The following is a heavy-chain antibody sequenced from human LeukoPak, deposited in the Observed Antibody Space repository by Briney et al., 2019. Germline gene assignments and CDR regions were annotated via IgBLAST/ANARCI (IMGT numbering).Heavy chain of an antibody. CDR3: ARSQFGELLNGFDY. CDR1: GFTFSSYS. J-gene: IGHJ4*02. V-gene: IGHV3-21*01. CDR2: ISSSSYT. D-gene: IGHD3-10*01. Sequence: KPGGSLRLSCAASGFTFSSYSMNWVRQAPGKGLEWVSSISSSSYTYYADSVKGRFTISRDNAKNSLYLQMNSLRVEDTAVYYCARSQFGELLNGFDYRGQGTLVTVSS.